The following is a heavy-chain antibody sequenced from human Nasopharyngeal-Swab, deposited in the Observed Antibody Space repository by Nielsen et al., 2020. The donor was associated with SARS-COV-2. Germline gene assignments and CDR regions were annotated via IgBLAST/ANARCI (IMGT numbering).Heavy chain of an antibody. CDR1: GYSISSGYY. J-gene: IGHJ4*02. D-gene: IGHD3-16*02. Sequence: SETLSLTCTVSGYSISSGYYWGWIRQHPGKGLEWIGSIYHSGSTYYNPSLQSRVTISVDTSKNQFSLKLSSVTAADTAVYYCARVGSMVYVWGSYRPNPCGYWGQGTLVTVSS. V-gene: IGHV4-38-2*02. CDR2: IYHSGST. CDR3: ARVGSMVYVWGSYRPNPCGY.